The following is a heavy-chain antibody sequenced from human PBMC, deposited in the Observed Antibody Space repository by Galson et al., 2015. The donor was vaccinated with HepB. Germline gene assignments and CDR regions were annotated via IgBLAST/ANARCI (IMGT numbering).Heavy chain of an antibody. CDR1: GGSFSGYY. D-gene: IGHD6-13*01. J-gene: IGHJ4*02. CDR2: INRSGST. CDR3: ARESAGYSSSWYHEYYFDY. Sequence: LTCAVYGGSFSGYYWSWIRQPPGKGLEWIGEINRSGSTNYNPSLKSRVTISVGTSKNQFSLKLSSVTAADTAVYYRARESAGYSSSWYHEYYFDYWGQGTLVTVSS. V-gene: IGHV4-34*01.